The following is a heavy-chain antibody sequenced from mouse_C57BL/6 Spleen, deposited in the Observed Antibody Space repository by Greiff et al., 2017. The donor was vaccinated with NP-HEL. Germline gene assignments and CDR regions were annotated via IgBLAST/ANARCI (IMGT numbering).Heavy chain of an antibody. Sequence: QVQLQQSGPELVKPGASVKISCKASGYAFSSSWMNWVKQRPGKGLEWIGRIYPGDGDTNYNGKFKGKATLTADKSSSTAYMQLSSLTSEDSAVYFCARQDYSNYGLFDYWGQGTTLTVSS. J-gene: IGHJ2*01. D-gene: IGHD2-5*01. CDR2: IYPGDGDT. CDR3: ARQDYSNYGLFDY. V-gene: IGHV1-82*01. CDR1: GYAFSSSW.